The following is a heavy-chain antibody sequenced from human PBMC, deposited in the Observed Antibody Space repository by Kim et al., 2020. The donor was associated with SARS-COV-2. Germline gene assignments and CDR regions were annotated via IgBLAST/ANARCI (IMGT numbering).Heavy chain of an antibody. D-gene: IGHD1-26*01. V-gene: IGHV4-59*13. CDR3: SRGGGSSLDY. Sequence: SETLSLTCTVSGGSISSYYWSWIRQPPGKGLEWIGYIYYSGSTNYNPSLKSRVTISVDTSKNQFSLKLSSVPAADTAVYYCSRGGGSSLDYWGQGTLVT. CDR1: GGSISSYY. J-gene: IGHJ4*02. CDR2: IYYSGST.